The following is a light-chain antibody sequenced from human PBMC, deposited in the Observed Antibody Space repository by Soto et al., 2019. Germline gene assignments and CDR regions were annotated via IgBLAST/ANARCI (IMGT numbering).Light chain of an antibody. Sequence: EIVLTQSPATLSLSPGQRATLSCRASQSVSSSYLAWYQQKPGQAPRLLIYGASSRATGIPDRFSGSGSGTEFTLTISSLQSEDFAVYYCQQYNNWPLTFGGGTKVDIK. CDR3: QQYNNWPLT. CDR1: QSVSSSY. V-gene: IGKV3D-15*01. CDR2: GAS. J-gene: IGKJ4*01.